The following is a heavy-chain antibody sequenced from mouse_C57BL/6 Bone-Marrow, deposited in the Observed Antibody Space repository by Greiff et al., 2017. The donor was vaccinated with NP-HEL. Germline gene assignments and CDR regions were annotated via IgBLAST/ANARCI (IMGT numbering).Heavy chain of an antibody. Sequence: VQLQQPGAELVKPGASVKLSCKASGYTFTSYWMHWVKQRPGQGLEWIGMIHPNSGSTNYNEKFKSKATLTVDKSSSTAYMQLSSLTSEDSAVYYCAREINLLLRSYYYAMDYWGQGTSVTVSS. D-gene: IGHD1-1*01. CDR2: IHPNSGST. J-gene: IGHJ4*01. V-gene: IGHV1-64*01. CDR3: AREINLLLRSYYYAMDY. CDR1: GYTFTSYW.